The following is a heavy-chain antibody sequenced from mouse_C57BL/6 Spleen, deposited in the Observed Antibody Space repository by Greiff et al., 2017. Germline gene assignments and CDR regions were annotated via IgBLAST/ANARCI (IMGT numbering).Heavy chain of an antibody. V-gene: IGHV1-69*01. D-gene: IGHD1-1*02. CDR1: GYTFTSYW. CDR3: ARRGSIYAMEY. CDR2: IDPSDGYT. Sequence: VQLQQPGAELVMPGASVKLSCKASGYTFTSYWMHWVKQRPGQGLEWIGEIDPSDGYTNYNQKLKGKSTLTVDKSSSTAYMQLSSLTSEDSAVYYCARRGSIYAMEYWGQGTSVTVST. J-gene: IGHJ4*01.